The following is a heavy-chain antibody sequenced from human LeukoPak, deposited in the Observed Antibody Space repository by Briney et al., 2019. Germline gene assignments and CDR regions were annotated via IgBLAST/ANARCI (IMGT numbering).Heavy chain of an antibody. J-gene: IGHJ4*02. V-gene: IGHV3-23*01. CDR1: EFTFSRYA. Sequence: GGFLRLSCAASEFTFSRYAMSWVRQAPGKGLEWVSAISGSGATTDYADSVKGRFTISRDNSKNTLYLQMNSLRAEDTAVYYCAKDVHKAVRGDFDYWGQGTLVTVSS. CDR2: ISGSGATT. CDR3: AKDVHKAVRGDFDY. D-gene: IGHD2-21*01.